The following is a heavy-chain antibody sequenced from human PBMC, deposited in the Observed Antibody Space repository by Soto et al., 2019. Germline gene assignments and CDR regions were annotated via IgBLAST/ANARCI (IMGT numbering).Heavy chain of an antibody. CDR2: ISSSSSYI. Sequence: GGSLRLSCAASGFTFSSYSMNWVRQAPGKGLEWVSSISSSSSYIYYADSVKGRFTISRDNAKNSLYLQMNSLRAEDTAVYYCARGPSGSYYYGMDVWGQGTTVTVSS. D-gene: IGHD2-15*01. J-gene: IGHJ6*02. CDR1: GFTFSSYS. CDR3: ARGPSGSYYYGMDV. V-gene: IGHV3-21*01.